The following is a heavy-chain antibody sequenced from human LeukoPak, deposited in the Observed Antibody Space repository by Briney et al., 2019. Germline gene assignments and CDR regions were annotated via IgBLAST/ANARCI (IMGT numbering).Heavy chain of an antibody. D-gene: IGHD4-17*01. CDR3: ASAMYGDYFDY. Sequence: GGSLRLSCAASGFTFSSYWMSWVRQAPGKGLEWVANIKQDGSEKYYVDSVKGRFTISRDNAKNSLYLQMNSLRAEDTAVYYCASAMYGDYFDYWGQGTLVTVSS. V-gene: IGHV3-7*01. CDR1: GFTFSSYW. CDR2: IKQDGSEK. J-gene: IGHJ4*02.